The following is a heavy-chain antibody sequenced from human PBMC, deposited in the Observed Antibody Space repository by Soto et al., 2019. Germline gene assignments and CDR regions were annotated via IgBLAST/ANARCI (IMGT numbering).Heavy chain of an antibody. J-gene: IGHJ4*02. CDR3: AHTNSDNSYDSSGYYWDYFDY. V-gene: IGHV2-5*02. Sequence: QITLKESGPTLVKPTQTLTLTCTFSGFSLSTSGVGVGWIRQPPGKALEWLALIYWDDDKRYSPSLKSRLTITKDTSKNQVVLTMTNMDPVDTATYYCAHTNSDNSYDSSGYYWDYFDYWGQGTLVTVSS. CDR2: IYWDDDK. D-gene: IGHD3-22*01. CDR1: GFSLSTSGVG.